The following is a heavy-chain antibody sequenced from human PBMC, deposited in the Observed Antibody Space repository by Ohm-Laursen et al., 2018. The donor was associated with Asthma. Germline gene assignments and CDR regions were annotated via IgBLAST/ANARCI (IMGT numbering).Heavy chain of an antibody. J-gene: IGHJ4*02. CDR3: AGRQGIAAAGTINY. CDR1: GFTFSSYA. Sequence: SLRLSCAASGFTFSSYAMHWVRQAPGKGLEWVAVISYDGSNKYYADSVKGRFTISRDNSKNTLYLQMNSLRAEDTAVYYCAGRQGIAAAGTINYWGQGTLVTVSS. V-gene: IGHV3-30-3*01. CDR2: ISYDGSNK. D-gene: IGHD6-13*01.